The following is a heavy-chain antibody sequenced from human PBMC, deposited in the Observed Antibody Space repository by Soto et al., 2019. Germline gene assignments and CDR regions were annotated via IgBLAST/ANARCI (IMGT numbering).Heavy chain of an antibody. Sequence: QVQLVESGGGLVNPGGSLRLSCAASGFTFSDYYMSWIRQAPGKGLEWVSYISSSGSTIYYGVSVKGRFTISRANAKNSLYLQLNGLRAEDSAVYYCALDHDNADGWFDPWGQGTLVTLS. CDR2: ISSSGSTI. J-gene: IGHJ5*02. D-gene: IGHD3-16*01. CDR3: ALDHDNADGWFDP. V-gene: IGHV3-11*01. CDR1: GFTFSDYY.